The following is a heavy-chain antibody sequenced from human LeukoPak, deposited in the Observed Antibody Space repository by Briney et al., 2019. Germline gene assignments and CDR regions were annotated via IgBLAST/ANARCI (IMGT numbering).Heavy chain of an antibody. V-gene: IGHV3-15*01. CDR1: GFTFSNAW. CDR2: IKSKTDGRTT. CDR3: TTGTYYDFWSGYYY. D-gene: IGHD3-3*01. Sequence: PGGSLRLSCAASGFTFSNAWMSWVRQAPGKGLEWVGRIKSKTDGRTTDYAAPVKGRFTISRDDSKNTLYLQMNSLKTEDTAVYYCTTGTYYDFWSGYYYWGQGTLVTVSS. J-gene: IGHJ4*02.